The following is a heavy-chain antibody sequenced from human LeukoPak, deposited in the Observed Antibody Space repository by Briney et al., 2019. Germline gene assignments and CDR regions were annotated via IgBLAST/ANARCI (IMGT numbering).Heavy chain of an antibody. CDR1: GFTFSGYW. D-gene: IGHD5-18*01. Sequence: PGGSLRLSCAASGFTFSGYWMSWVRQAPGKGLEWVANIKQDGSGKYYVDSVRGRFTISRDNAKNSLYLQMNSLRAEDTAVYYCASDPFSIPGDSSPYFDYWGQGTLVTVSS. J-gene: IGHJ4*02. V-gene: IGHV3-7*01. CDR2: IKQDGSGK. CDR3: ASDPFSIPGDSSPYFDY.